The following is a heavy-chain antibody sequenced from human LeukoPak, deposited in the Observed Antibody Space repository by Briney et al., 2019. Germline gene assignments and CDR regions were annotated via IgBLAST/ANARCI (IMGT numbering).Heavy chain of an antibody. D-gene: IGHD2-2*02. CDR1: GYTFTRYY. V-gene: IGHV1-2*02. CDR2: IDPDSGFT. Sequence: ASVRVSCKPSGYTFTRYYLHWVRQAPGPALEGVGRIDPDSGFTHYAQKFQVRVTVTRDTSTTTVYMELSGLTSDDTAVYYCARVPGPYTTSRFDYWGQGTLVTVSS. J-gene: IGHJ4*02. CDR3: ARVPGPYTTSRFDY.